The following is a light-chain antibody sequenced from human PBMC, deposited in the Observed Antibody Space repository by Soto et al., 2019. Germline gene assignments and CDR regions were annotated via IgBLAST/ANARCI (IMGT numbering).Light chain of an antibody. Sequence: EIVMTQSTDPLSVSPGERSTLSCRASQSVSSNLAWYQQKPGQAPRLLIYGASTRATGIPAGFSGSGSGTEFTLTISSLQSEDFAVYYCQQYNNWPKTFGQGTKVDI. J-gene: IGKJ1*01. CDR2: GAS. CDR1: QSVSSN. CDR3: QQYNNWPKT. V-gene: IGKV3-15*01.